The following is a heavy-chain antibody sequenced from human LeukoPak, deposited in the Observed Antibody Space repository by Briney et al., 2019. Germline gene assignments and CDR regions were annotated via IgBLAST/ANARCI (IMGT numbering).Heavy chain of an antibody. V-gene: IGHV4-4*02. Sequence: SETLSLTCAVSGGSISSSNWWSWVSQPPGKGLEWIGEIYHSGSTNYNPSLKSRVTISVDKSKNQFSLKLSSVTAADTAVYYCARAGRIVVVTAILPGAFDIWGQGTMVTVSS. CDR2: IYHSGST. J-gene: IGHJ3*02. CDR3: ARAGRIVVVTAILPGAFDI. CDR1: GGSISSSNW. D-gene: IGHD2-21*02.